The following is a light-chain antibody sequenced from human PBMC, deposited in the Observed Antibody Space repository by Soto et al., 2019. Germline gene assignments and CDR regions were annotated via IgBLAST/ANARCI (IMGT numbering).Light chain of an antibody. J-gene: IGLJ1*01. CDR3: SSYTSSSTPLV. V-gene: IGLV2-14*01. CDR2: DVS. Sequence: QSVLTQPRSVSGSPGQSVTISCTGTSSDVGGYNYVSWYQQHPGKAPKLMIYDVSNRPSGVSNRFSGSNSGNTASLTISGLQAEDEADYYCSSYTSSSTPLVFGTGTKVTVL. CDR1: SSDVGGYNY.